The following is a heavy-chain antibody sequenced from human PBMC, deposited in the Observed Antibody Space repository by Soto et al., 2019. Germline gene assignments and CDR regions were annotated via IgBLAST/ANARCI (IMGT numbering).Heavy chain of an antibody. D-gene: IGHD1-1*01. CDR3: AHLRTGTTAFDY. CDR2: IYWDDDK. V-gene: IGHV2-5*02. Sequence: SGPTLVNPTQPLTLTCTFSGFSPSTSGVGVGWIRQPPGKALEWLALIYWDDDKRYMSSLKTRLTVTKDTSKNQVVLTMTNMDPVDTATYYCAHLRTGTTAFDYWGQGTLVTVSS. CDR1: GFSPSTSGVG. J-gene: IGHJ4*02.